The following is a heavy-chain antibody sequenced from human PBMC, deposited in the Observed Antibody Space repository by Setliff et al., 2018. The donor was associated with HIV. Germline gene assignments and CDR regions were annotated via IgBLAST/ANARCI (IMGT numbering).Heavy chain of an antibody. CDR2: SNTNTGNP. CDR1: GYTFTSYA. CDR3: ARGIEIWYGSICYYNALDS. Sequence: ASVKVSCKASGYTFTSYAMNWVRQAPGQGLEWMGWSNTNTGNPTYAQGFTGRFVFSLDTSVSTAYLQLSSLKAEDTAVYYCARGIEIWYGSICYYNALDSWGQGTMVTVSS. V-gene: IGHV7-4-1*02. D-gene: IGHD3-22*01. J-gene: IGHJ3*02.